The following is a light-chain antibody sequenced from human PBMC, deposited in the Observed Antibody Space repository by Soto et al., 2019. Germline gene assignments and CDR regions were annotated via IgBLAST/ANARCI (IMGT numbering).Light chain of an antibody. CDR2: YDS. CDR1: NIGSKS. Sequence: SYELTQPPSVSVAPGKTARITGGGNNIGSKSGHWYQQKPGQAPVLVIYYDSDRPSGIPERFSGSNSGNTATLTISRVEAGDEADYYCQVWDSSSDHPVVFGGGTKLTVL. V-gene: IGLV3-21*04. CDR3: QVWDSSSDHPVV. J-gene: IGLJ2*01.